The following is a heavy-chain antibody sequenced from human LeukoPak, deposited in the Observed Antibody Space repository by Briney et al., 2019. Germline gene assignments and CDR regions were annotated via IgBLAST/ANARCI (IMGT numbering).Heavy chain of an antibody. CDR3: AAAVQWFVPEGFDV. CDR1: GYRSNSYG. CDR2: IRAYDCDT. Sequence: ASVKVACKPSGYRSNSYGIRWVRQAPGQGLEWMGWIRAYDCDTKYAEKFQGRATMTRDTSTSSGYMELRSQRSEQTAVYYRAAAVQWFVPEGFDVWGQGTMVTVSS. V-gene: IGHV1-18*01. J-gene: IGHJ3*01. D-gene: IGHD2-8*01.